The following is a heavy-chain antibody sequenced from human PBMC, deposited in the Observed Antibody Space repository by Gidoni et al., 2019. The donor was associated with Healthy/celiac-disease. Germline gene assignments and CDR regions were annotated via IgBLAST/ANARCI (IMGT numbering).Heavy chain of an antibody. Sequence: VQLQQWGAGLFKPSATLSPTCAVYGGSFSGYYWSWIRQPPGKGLEWIGEINHSGSTNYNPSLKSRVTISVDTSKNQFSLKLSSVTAADTAVYYCARGKWLDDWGQGPWSPSPQ. CDR2: INHSGST. J-gene: IGHJ5*02. CDR3: ARGKWLDD. CDR1: GGSFSGYY. V-gene: IGHV4-34*01.